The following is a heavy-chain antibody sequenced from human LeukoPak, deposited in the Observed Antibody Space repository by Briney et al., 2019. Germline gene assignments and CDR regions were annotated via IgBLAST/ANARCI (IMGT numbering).Heavy chain of an antibody. CDR3: AKDRSHRAAAAVD. CDR1: GFTLSTYW. V-gene: IGHV3-74*01. J-gene: IGHJ4*02. CDR2: INADGSST. D-gene: IGHD6-13*01. Sequence: PGGSLRLSCTASGFTLSTYWMYWVRQAPGKGLVWVSCINADGSSTNYADSVKGRFTISRDNSKNTLYLQMNSLRAEDTAVYYCAKDRSHRAAAAVDWGQGTLVTVSS.